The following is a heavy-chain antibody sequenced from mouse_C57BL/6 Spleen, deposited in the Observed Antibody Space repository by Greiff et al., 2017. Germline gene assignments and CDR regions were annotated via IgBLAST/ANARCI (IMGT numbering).Heavy chain of an antibody. CDR2: IDPSDSYT. CDR1: GYTFTSYW. D-gene: IGHD2-4*01. J-gene: IGHJ3*01. Sequence: VQLQQPGAELVMPGASVKLSCKASGYTFTSYWMHWVKQRPGQGLEWIGEIDPSDSYTNYNQKFKGKSTLTVDKSSSTAYMQLSSLTSADSAVYYCARGDYDYDWFAYWGQGTLVTVSA. CDR3: ARGDYDYDWFAY. V-gene: IGHV1-69*01.